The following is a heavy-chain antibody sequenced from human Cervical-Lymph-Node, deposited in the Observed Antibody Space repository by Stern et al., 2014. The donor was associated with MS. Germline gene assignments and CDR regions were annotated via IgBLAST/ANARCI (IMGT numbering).Heavy chain of an antibody. CDR3: ARAPYDFTNLYGMDV. D-gene: IGHD1-7*01. CDR2: IYFSGST. CDR1: GGSISSYY. J-gene: IGHJ6*02. V-gene: IGHV4-59*01. Sequence: QVQLQESGPGLVKPSETLSLTCIVSGGSISSYYWSWIRQPPGKGLEWIGHIYFSGSTDYNPSLQSRVTMSADISKNQISLRLSSVTAADTAVYYCARAPYDFTNLYGMDVWGQGTTVTVSS.